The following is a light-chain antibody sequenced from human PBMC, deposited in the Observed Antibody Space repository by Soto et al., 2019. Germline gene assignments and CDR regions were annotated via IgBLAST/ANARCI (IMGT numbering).Light chain of an antibody. CDR3: QTWGNGIRV. J-gene: IGLJ3*02. CDR2: VNSDGSH. CDR1: SGHSTYA. Sequence: QPVLTQSPSASASLGASVKLTCALSSGHSTYAIAWHQQQPEKGPRYLMKVNSDGSHNKGDGIPDRFSGSSSGAERYLTISSLQSEDEADYYCQTWGNGIRVFGGGTKLTVL. V-gene: IGLV4-69*01.